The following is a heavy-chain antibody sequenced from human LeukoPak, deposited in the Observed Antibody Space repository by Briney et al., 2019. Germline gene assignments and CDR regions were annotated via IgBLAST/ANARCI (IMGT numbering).Heavy chain of an antibody. CDR3: ASGHDIYYYYMDV. V-gene: IGHV1-69*06. Sequence: ASVRVSCKASGGTFSSYAISWVRQAPGQGLEWMGGIIPIFGTANYAQKFQGRVTITADKSTSTAYMELSRLRSDDTAVYYCASGHDIYYYYMDVWGKGTTVTISS. CDR2: IIPIFGTA. J-gene: IGHJ6*03. CDR1: GGTFSSYA.